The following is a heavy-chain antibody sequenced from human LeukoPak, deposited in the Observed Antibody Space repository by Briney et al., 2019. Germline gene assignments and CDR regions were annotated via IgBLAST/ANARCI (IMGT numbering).Heavy chain of an antibody. CDR3: ARGRYQLSP. V-gene: IGHV4-59*01. Sequence: PSETLSLTCTVSNGSINTYYWSWIRQPPGMGLEWIGYIYYSGSTNYNPSLKSRVTISVDTSKNQFSLKLSSVTAADTAVYYCARGRYQLSPWGQGTLVAVSS. J-gene: IGHJ5*02. D-gene: IGHD2-2*01. CDR1: NGSINTYY. CDR2: IYYSGST.